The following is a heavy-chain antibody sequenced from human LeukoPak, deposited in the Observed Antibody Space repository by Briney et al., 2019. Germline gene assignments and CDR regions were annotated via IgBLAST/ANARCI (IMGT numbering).Heavy chain of an antibody. D-gene: IGHD3-22*01. Sequence: ASVKVSCKASGYIFTSYYMHWVRQAPGQGLEWMGIINPSGGSTSYAQKFQGRVTITRDMSTSTVYMELSSLRSEDTAVYYCARGGAPYYYDSSGYYRAEYFQHWGQGTLVTVSS. J-gene: IGHJ1*01. V-gene: IGHV1-46*01. CDR2: INPSGGST. CDR3: ARGGAPYYYDSSGYYRAEYFQH. CDR1: GYIFTSYY.